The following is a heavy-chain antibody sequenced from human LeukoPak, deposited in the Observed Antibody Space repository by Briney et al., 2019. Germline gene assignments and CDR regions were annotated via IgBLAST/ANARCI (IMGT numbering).Heavy chain of an antibody. CDR2: IYTSGST. J-gene: IGHJ5*02. V-gene: IGHV4-4*07. CDR3: ARGLYYDSRGWFDP. D-gene: IGHD3-22*01. Sequence: SETLSLTCTVSGGSISGYYWSWIRQPAGKGLEWIGRIYTSGSTNYNPSLKSRVTMSVDTSKNQFSLKLSSVTAADTAVYYCARGLYYDSRGWFDPWGQGTQVAVSS. CDR1: GGSISGYY.